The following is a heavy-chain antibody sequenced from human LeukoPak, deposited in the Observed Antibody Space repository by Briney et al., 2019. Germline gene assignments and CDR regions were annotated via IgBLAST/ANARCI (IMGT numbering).Heavy chain of an antibody. CDR2: IRQDGSEN. J-gene: IGHJ4*02. CDR3: ARGQLWFDN. V-gene: IGHV3-7*01. CDR1: GFTFSRHW. D-gene: IGHD3-16*01. Sequence: GGSLRLSCAGSGFTFSRHWMSWVRQAPGKGLEWVANIRQDGSENYYVDSVKGRFTISRDNAKNSLYLQMNSLRAEDTAVYYCARGQLWFDNWGQGTLVTVSS.